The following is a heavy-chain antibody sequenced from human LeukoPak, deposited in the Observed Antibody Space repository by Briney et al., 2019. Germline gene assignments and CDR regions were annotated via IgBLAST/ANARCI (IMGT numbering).Heavy chain of an antibody. V-gene: IGHV3-48*04. CDR1: EFSFSSYS. CDR2: ISSTASSI. D-gene: IGHD4-23*01. CDR3: ARDVTYHGGDWFDP. J-gene: IGHJ5*02. Sequence: GGSLRLSCAGSEFSFSSYSMTWVRQAPGKGLEWVSYISSTASSIYYADFVKGRFTISRDNAKNSLYLQMNSLRAEDTAVYYCARDVTYHGGDWFDPWGQGTLVTVSS.